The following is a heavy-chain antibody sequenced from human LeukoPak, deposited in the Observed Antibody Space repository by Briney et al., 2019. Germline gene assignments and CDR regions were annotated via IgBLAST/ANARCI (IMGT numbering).Heavy chain of an antibody. CDR1: GGSVSSGNYY. J-gene: IGHJ4*02. D-gene: IGHD3-22*01. Sequence: SETLSLTCTVSGGSVSSGNYYWSWTRQPPGKGLDWIGYIYYSGSTNYNPSLKSRCTISVDTSKNQLSLRLSSVTAADTAVYYCSRHPSGYFTYWGQGTLATVSS. CDR2: IYYSGST. V-gene: IGHV4-61*01. CDR3: SRHPSGYFTY.